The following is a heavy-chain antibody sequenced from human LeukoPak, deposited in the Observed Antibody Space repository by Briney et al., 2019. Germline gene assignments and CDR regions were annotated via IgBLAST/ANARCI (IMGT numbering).Heavy chain of an antibody. J-gene: IGHJ4*02. V-gene: IGHV3-23*01. D-gene: IGHD2-21*02. CDR2: ISGSGSIT. Sequence: GGSLRLSCAASGFTFSSYTMNWVRQAPGKGLEWVSTISGSGSITYYADSMKGRFTISRDDSKNTLYLQVNSLRAEDTAVYYCAKDLWSVVTLTLDYWGQGTLVTVSS. CDR1: GFTFSSYT. CDR3: AKDLWSVVTLTLDY.